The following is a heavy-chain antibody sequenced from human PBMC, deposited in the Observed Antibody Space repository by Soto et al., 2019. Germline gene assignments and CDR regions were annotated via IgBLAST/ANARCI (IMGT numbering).Heavy chain of an antibody. V-gene: IGHV3-30-3*01. CDR2: ISSDGINK. CDR3: ARDRLTGVPAAKAPDFDY. D-gene: IGHD2-2*01. CDR1: GFTFSNSA. J-gene: IGHJ4*02. Sequence: QVQLMESGGGVVQPGRSLRLSCAASGFTFSNSAFHWVRQAPGKGLEWVAVISSDGINKYYADSVKGRFTISSDNSKSSLFLQMNSLSPEDTALYYCARDRLTGVPAAKAPDFDYWGQGTLVTVSS.